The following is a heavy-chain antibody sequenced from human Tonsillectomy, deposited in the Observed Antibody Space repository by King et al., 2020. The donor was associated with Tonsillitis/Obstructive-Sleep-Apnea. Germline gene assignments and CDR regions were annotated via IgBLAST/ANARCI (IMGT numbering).Heavy chain of an antibody. V-gene: IGHV1-18*01. CDR1: GYTFTSFG. J-gene: IGHJ5*02. CDR2: ISPHNDNT. D-gene: IGHD3-3*01. Sequence: QLVESGTEVKKPGASVKVSCKTSGYTFTSFGISWVRQAPGQGLEWMGWISPHNDNTKYAQTFQGRVSMTTDIATSTAYMELRSLRSDDTAVYYWASNRFTISGVIIPGAEYWFDPWGQGALVTVSS. CDR3: ASNRFTISGVIIPGAEYWFDP.